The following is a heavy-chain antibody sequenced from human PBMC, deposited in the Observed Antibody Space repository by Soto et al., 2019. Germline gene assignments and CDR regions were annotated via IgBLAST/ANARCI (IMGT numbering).Heavy chain of an antibody. CDR1: GYSFTSYW. V-gene: IGHV5-51*01. D-gene: IGHD5-12*01. Sequence: PGESLKISCKGSGYSFTSYWIGWVRQMPGKGLEWMGIIYPGDSDTRYSPSFQGQVTISAAKNSLYLQMNSLRAEDTAIYYCARDEPRRYSGYGFENWGQGTLVTVSS. CDR3: ARDEPRRYSGYGFEN. J-gene: IGHJ4*02. CDR2: IYPGDSDT.